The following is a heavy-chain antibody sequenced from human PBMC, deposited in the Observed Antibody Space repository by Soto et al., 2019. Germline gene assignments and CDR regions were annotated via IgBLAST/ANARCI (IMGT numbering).Heavy chain of an antibody. D-gene: IGHD3-16*01. V-gene: IGHV1-18*04. CDR2: INPYNANV. Sequence: QVQLVQSGAEVKKPGASVKVSCKTSGYTFTNHGINWVRQAPGQGLEWMGWINPYNANVNYAQKLQRRVTITTDTPTSTLDLGLRSLTSYHTAVYYCARNLVAGIWRDDFEIWCQGIMVSGSS. J-gene: IGHJ3*02. CDR3: ARNLVAGIWRDDFEI. CDR1: GYTFTNHG.